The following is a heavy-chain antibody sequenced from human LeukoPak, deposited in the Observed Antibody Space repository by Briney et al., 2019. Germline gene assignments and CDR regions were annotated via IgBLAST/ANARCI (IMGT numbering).Heavy chain of an antibody. CDR3: AGGIWLAPFDY. CDR1: GGSISSYY. Sequence: SETLSLTCTVSGGSISSYYWSWIRQPAGKGLEWIGRIYTSGSTNYNPSLKSRVTMSVDTSKNQFSLKLSSVTAADTAVYYCAGGIWLAPFDYWAREPWSPSPQ. D-gene: IGHD6-19*01. CDR2: IYTSGST. J-gene: IGHJ4*02. V-gene: IGHV4-4*07.